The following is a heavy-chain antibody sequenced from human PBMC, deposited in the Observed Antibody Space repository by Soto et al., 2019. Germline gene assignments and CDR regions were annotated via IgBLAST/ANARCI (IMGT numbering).Heavy chain of an antibody. CDR2: ISGSGGST. D-gene: IGHD3-3*01. CDR1: GFAFSSYA. V-gene: IGHV3-23*01. CDR3: AIYRNYDFWSGPSP. Sequence: PGGSLRLSCAASGFAFSSYAMSWVRQAPGKGLEWVSAISGSGGSTYYADSVKGRFTISRDNSKNTLYLQMNSLRAEDTAVYYCAIYRNYDFWSGPSPWGQGTLVNV. J-gene: IGHJ5*02.